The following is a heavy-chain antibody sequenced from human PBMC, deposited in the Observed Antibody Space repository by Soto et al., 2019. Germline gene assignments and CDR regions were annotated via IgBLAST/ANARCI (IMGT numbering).Heavy chain of an antibody. CDR1: GFSFRDYG. Sequence: EVQLLEAGGGLVQPGGSLRLSCAASGFSFRDYGMSWVRQAPGKGLEWLSASIGIGDKAYYADSVRGRFTISRDNSKNTLYLPLNDLGAEGTAIYYCAKDYDYGDSLPFDYWGQGTLVTVSS. CDR2: SIGIGDKA. V-gene: IGHV3-23*01. J-gene: IGHJ4*02. D-gene: IGHD4-17*01. CDR3: AKDYDYGDSLPFDY.